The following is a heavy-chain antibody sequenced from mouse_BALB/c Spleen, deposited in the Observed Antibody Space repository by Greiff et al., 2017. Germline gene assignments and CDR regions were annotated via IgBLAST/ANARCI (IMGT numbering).Heavy chain of an antibody. D-gene: IGHD2-4*01. CDR2: INPYNDAT. J-gene: IGHJ3*01. Sequence: EVQLQQSGPELVKPGASVKMSCKTSEYTFISYIIHWVKQKPGQGLEWIGYINPYNDATKYNEKFKGKATLTSDKSSSTAYMELSSLTSDDSAVYYCARDYDYVPFAYWGQGTLVTVSA. CDR1: EYTFISYI. V-gene: IGHV1-14*01. CDR3: ARDYDYVPFAY.